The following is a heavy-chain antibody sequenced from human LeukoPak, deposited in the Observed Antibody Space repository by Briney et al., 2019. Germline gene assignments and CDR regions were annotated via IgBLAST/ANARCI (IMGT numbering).Heavy chain of an antibody. Sequence: GGSLRLSCAASGFTFSNYWRNWVRQAPGKGLQWVANINRDGREEYYVDSVKGRFTISRDNAKNSLSLQMSSLRAEDTAVYYCVGRRTSAAGNFWGQGTLVTVSS. J-gene: IGHJ4*02. CDR1: GFTFSNYW. V-gene: IGHV3-7*01. CDR3: VGRRTSAAGNF. D-gene: IGHD6-13*01. CDR2: INRDGREE.